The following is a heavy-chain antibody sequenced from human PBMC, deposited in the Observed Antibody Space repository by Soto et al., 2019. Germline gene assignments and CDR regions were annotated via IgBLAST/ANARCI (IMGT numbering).Heavy chain of an antibody. CDR3: AKDDTVTTLGY. CDR1: GFTFSSYG. V-gene: IGHV3-30*18. D-gene: IGHD4-17*01. Sequence: QVQLVESGGGVVQPGRSLRLSCAASGFTFSSYGMHWVRQAPGKGLEWVAVISYDGSNKYYADSVKGRFTISRDNSKNTLYLQMNSLRAEDTAVYYCAKDDTVTTLGYRGQGTLVTVSS. J-gene: IGHJ4*02. CDR2: ISYDGSNK.